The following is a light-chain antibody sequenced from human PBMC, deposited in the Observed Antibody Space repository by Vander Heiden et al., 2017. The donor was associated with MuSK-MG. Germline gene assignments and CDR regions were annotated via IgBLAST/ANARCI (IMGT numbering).Light chain of an antibody. J-gene: IGKJ1*01. CDR3: QESDMTPWT. Sequence: DVQMTQSPSSLSASVGDRVTITCRASRDISSYLNWYQQKLGQAPKLLIYTTSYLQSGVPSRFSGSGSGTDFTLTISKLQPEDFATYYCQESDMTPWTFGLGTKVEIK. V-gene: IGKV1-39*01. CDR2: TTS. CDR1: RDISSY.